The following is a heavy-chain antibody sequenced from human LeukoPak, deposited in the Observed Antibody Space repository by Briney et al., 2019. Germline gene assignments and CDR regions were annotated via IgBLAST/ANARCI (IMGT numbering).Heavy chain of an antibody. CDR3: ARIPYYYDSSGYHFDY. D-gene: IGHD3-22*01. J-gene: IGHJ4*02. Sequence: GTSLKISCKGSGYSFTSYWIGWVRQMPGKGLEWMGIIYPGDSDTRYSPSFQGQVTISADKSISTAYLQWSSLKASDTAMYYCARIPYYYDSSGYHFDYWGQGTLVTVSS. CDR1: GYSFTSYW. V-gene: IGHV5-51*01. CDR2: IYPGDSDT.